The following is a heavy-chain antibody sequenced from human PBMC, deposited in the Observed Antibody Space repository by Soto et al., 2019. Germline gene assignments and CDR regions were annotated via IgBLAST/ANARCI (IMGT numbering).Heavy chain of an antibody. CDR1: GFTFSSYA. CDR3: AKDRDSSGWYAGGVDWFDP. CDR2: ISGSGGST. J-gene: IGHJ5*02. D-gene: IGHD6-19*01. Sequence: GGSLRLSCAASGFTFSSYAMSWVRQAPGKGLEWVSAISGSGGSTYYADSVKGRFTISRDNSKNTLYLQMNSLRAEDTAVYYCAKDRDSSGWYAGGVDWFDPWGQGTLVTVS. V-gene: IGHV3-23*01.